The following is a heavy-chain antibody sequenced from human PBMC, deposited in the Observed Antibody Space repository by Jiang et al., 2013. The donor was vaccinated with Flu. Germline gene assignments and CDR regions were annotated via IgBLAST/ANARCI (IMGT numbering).Heavy chain of an antibody. D-gene: IGHD6-19*01. Sequence: GAEVKKPGESLEISCEASGYTFSTYWIGWVRQMPGKGLEWMGIVFPGDSDTRYSPSFQGQVTMSADKSTNTAYLRWSSLKASDTAMYYCARHGPVAGNWYFDLWGRGTLVTVSS. J-gene: IGHJ2*01. V-gene: IGHV5-51*01. CDR2: VFPGDSDT. CDR3: ARHGPVAGNWYFDL. CDR1: GYTFSTYW.